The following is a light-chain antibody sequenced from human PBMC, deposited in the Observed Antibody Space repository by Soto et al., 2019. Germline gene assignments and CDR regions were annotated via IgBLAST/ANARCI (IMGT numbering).Light chain of an antibody. CDR1: QSVNNDF. J-gene: IGKJ1*01. CDR2: GAS. Sequence: EIMLTQSPGILSLSPGERATLSCRASQSVNNDFLAWYQQKPGHAPRLLIYGASTRATDVPDRFSGSGSGADFTLTISRLEPEDFAVYYCQQYGSSPPRTFGQGTKVDI. CDR3: QQYGSSPPRT. V-gene: IGKV3-20*01.